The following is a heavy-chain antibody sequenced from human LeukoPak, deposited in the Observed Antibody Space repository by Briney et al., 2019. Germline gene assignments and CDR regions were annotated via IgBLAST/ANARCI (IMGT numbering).Heavy chain of an antibody. CDR3: AREGVTKYYFDY. J-gene: IGHJ4*02. D-gene: IGHD4-11*01. CDR2: IYYSGST. Sequence: SEALSLTCTVSGGSISSYYWSWIRQPPGRGLEWIGYIYYSGSTDYNPSLKSRVTISVDTSKNQFSLKLSSVTAADTAVYYCAREGVTKYYFDYWGQGTLVTVSS. V-gene: IGHV4-59*01. CDR1: GGSISSYY.